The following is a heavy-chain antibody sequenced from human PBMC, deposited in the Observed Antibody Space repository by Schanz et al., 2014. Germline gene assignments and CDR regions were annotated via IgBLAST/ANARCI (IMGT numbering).Heavy chain of an antibody. D-gene: IGHD2-8*01. V-gene: IGHV4-28*07. CDR1: GYSINTSDW. J-gene: IGHJ3*02. Sequence: QVQLQESGPGLVKPSDTLSLTCAVSGYSINTSDWWGWIRQPPGKGLEWIGYIYYSGSTYYNPSLKSRVTMSVDTSENKFSLKLRSVTAVDTAVYYCASKGLTTDAFDIWGQGTMVTVSS. CDR2: IYYSGST. CDR3: ASKGLTTDAFDI.